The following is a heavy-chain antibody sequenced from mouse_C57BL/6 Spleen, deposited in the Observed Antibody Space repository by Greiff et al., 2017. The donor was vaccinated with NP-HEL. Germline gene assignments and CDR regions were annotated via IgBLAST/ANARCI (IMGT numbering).Heavy chain of an antibody. V-gene: IGHV1-61*01. J-gene: IGHJ2*01. CDR2: IYPSDSET. Sequence: VQLQQPGAELVRPGSSVKLSCKASGYTFTSYWMDWVKQRPGQGLEWIGNIYPSDSETHYNQKFKDKATLTVDKSSSTAYMQLSSLTSEDSAVYYCARLDGNYDYWGQGTTLTVSS. D-gene: IGHD2-1*01. CDR1: GYTFTSYW. CDR3: ARLDGNYDY.